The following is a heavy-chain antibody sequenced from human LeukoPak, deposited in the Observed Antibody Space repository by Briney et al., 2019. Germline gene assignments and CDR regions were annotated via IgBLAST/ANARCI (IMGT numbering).Heavy chain of an antibody. V-gene: IGHV4-59*04. D-gene: IGHD3-3*01. J-gene: IGHJ6*02. CDR2: IHYSGST. Sequence: SETLSLTCTVSGGSISFYYWSWIRQPPGKGLEWIGYIHYSGSTYYNASLKSRITISVDTSKRQFSLRMNSVTAADTAVYFCAGYYSSIYGMDVWGQGTSVTVSS. CDR1: GGSISFYY. CDR3: AGYYSSIYGMDV.